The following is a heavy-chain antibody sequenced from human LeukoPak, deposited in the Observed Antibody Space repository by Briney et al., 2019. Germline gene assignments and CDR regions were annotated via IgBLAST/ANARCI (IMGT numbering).Heavy chain of an antibody. CDR3: GKGLVTAIDY. V-gene: IGHV3-23*01. D-gene: IGHD2-21*02. Sequence: GGSLRLSCAASGFTFSNYAMSWVRQAPGKGLEWVPSISESGDATYYAEFVKGRFTISRDKSKSTVDLQVNGLRAEDTAVYFCGKGLVTAIDYWGQGTLVSVSS. J-gene: IGHJ4*02. CDR1: GFTFSNYA. CDR2: ISESGDAT.